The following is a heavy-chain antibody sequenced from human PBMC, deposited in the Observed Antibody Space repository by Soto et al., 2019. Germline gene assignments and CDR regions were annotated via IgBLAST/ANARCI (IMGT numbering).Heavy chain of an antibody. CDR1: GFTFSSYA. D-gene: IGHD1-20*01. CDR2: ISGSGGGDT. Sequence: GSLRLSCAASGFTFSSYAMSWVRQAPGKGLEWVSAISGSGGGDTYYADSVKGRFTISRDDSKNTLLLQMNSLRAEDTAVYYCVKDRMAYNSVWDPFDIWGQGTMVTVSS. CDR3: VKDRMAYNSVWDPFDI. V-gene: IGHV3-23*01. J-gene: IGHJ3*02.